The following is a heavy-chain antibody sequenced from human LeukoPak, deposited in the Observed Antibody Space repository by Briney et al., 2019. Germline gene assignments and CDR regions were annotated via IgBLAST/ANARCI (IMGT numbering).Heavy chain of an antibody. D-gene: IGHD1-26*01. J-gene: IGHJ3*02. Sequence: PGESLKISCQGSGYSFSTYWIGWVRQMPGKGLEWMGIIYPGDSDTRYSPSFQGQVTISADKSITTAYLQWSSLKASDTAMYYCARRGIVGARGAFDIWGQGTMVTVSS. CDR3: ARRGIVGARGAFDI. V-gene: IGHV5-51*01. CDR2: IYPGDSDT. CDR1: GYSFSTYW.